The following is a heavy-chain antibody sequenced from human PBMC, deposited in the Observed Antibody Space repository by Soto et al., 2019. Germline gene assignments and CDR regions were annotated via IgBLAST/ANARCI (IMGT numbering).Heavy chain of an antibody. CDR1: GFTFSDYA. D-gene: IGHD1-7*01. Sequence: QVQLVESGGGVVQPGRSLRLSCAASGFTFSDYAIHWVRQAPGKGLEWVAVIPHDGSNKYYADSAKGRFTISRDNSKNTLYLQMNSLRAEDTAVYYCARGVYNWNYEGYYFDYWGQGTLVTVSS. J-gene: IGHJ4*02. CDR3: ARGVYNWNYEGYYFDY. V-gene: IGHV3-30-3*01. CDR2: IPHDGSNK.